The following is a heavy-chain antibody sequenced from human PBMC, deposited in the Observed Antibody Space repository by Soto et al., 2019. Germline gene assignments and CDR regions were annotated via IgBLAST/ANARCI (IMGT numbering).Heavy chain of an antibody. CDR1: GYTFTGYY. CDR2: INPNSGGT. J-gene: IGHJ5*02. D-gene: IGHD2-15*01. Sequence: GASVKVSCKASGYTFTGYYMHWVRQAPGQGLEWMGWINPNSGGTNYAQKFQGWVTMTRDTSISTAYMELSRLRSDDTAVYYCARETVPIRVAAPSGWFDPWGQGTLVTVSS. CDR3: ARETVPIRVAAPSGWFDP. V-gene: IGHV1-2*04.